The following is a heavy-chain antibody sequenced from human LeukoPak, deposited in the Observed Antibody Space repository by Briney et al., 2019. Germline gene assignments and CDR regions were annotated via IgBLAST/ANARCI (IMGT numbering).Heavy chain of an antibody. D-gene: IGHD2-2*02. CDR2: INPNSGGT. V-gene: IGHV1-2*02. CDR1: GYTFTGYY. Sequence: ASVKVSCKASGYTFTGYYMHWVRQAPGQGLEWMGWINPNSGGTNYAQKFQGRVTMTRDTSISTAYMELSRLRSDDTAVYYCAREMLANCSSTSCYTDNWFDPWGQGTLVTVSS. J-gene: IGHJ5*02. CDR3: AREMLANCSSTSCYTDNWFDP.